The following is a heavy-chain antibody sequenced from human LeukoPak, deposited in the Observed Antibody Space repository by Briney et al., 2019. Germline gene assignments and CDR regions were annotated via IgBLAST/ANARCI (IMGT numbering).Heavy chain of an antibody. CDR1: GGSVTADNYF. D-gene: IGHD1-26*01. V-gene: IGHV4-30-4*02. CDR2: IYYTAGS. Sequence: SDTLSLTCTVSGGSVTADNYFWSWTRQPPGEGLEWIGYIYYTAGSYYNPSLKSRVTMSIDASTNQFSLKLNSVTAADTAVYHCGRGLRYSESYVVEYWGLGTLVTVSS. CDR3: GRGLRYSESYVVEY. J-gene: IGHJ4*02.